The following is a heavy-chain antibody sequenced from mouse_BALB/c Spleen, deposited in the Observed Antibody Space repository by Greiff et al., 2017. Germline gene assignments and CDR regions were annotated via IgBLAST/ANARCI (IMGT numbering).Heavy chain of an antibody. CDR1: GYAFTNYL. J-gene: IGHJ2*01. V-gene: IGHV1-54*01. Sequence: VQLQESGAELVRPGTSVKVSCKASGYAFTNYLIEWVKQRPGQGLEWIGVINPGSGGTNYNEKFKGKATLTADKSSSTAYMQLSSLTSDDSAVYFCARWDGSLDYWGQGTTLTVSS. CDR2: INPGSGGT. CDR3: ARWDGSLDY. D-gene: IGHD1-1*01.